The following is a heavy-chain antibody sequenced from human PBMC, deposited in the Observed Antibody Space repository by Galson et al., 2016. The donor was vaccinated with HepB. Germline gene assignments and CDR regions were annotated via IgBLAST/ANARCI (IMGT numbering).Heavy chain of an antibody. Sequence: TLSLTCTVSGGSISRGDYYWSWIRQPPGKGLECIGYIYYSGTTYYNPSLKSRVTISVDTSKNQFSLKLNSVTAADTAVYYCARCGALYGDHVWFDPWGQGTLVTVSS. D-gene: IGHD4-17*01. CDR3: ARCGALYGDHVWFDP. CDR1: GGSISRGDYY. CDR2: IYYSGTT. V-gene: IGHV4-30-4*01. J-gene: IGHJ5*02.